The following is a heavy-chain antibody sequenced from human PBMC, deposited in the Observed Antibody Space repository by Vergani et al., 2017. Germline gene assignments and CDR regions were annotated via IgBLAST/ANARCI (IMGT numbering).Heavy chain of an antibody. CDR1: GGSISSGGYY. CDR3: ARAFYGGNSEDAFDI. J-gene: IGHJ3*02. Sequence: QVQLQESGPGLVKPSQTLSLTCTVSGGSISSGGYYLSWIRQHPGKGLEWIGYIYYSGSTYYNPSLKSRVTISVDTSKNQFSLKLSSVTAADTAVYYCARAFYGGNSEDAFDIWGQGTMVTVSS. D-gene: IGHD4-23*01. CDR2: IYYSGST. V-gene: IGHV4-31*03.